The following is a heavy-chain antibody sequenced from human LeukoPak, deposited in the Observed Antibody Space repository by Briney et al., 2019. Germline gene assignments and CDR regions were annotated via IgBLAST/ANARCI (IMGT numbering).Heavy chain of an antibody. CDR3: ASSGSGWYGWFDP. D-gene: IGHD6-19*01. Sequence: SVKVSCKASGGTFSSYAISWVRQAPGQGLEWMGRITPILGIANYAQKFQGRVTITADKSTSTAYMELSSLRSEDTAVYYCASSGSGWYGWFDPWGQGTLVTVSS. J-gene: IGHJ5*02. CDR2: ITPILGIA. V-gene: IGHV1-69*04. CDR1: GGTFSSYA.